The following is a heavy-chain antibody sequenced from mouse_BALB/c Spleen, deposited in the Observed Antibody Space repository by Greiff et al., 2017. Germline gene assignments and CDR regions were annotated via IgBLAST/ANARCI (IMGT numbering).Heavy chain of an antibody. D-gene: IGHD2-10*02. CDR1: GYTFTSYW. J-gene: IGHJ4*01. CDR3: TREKYGNYFDY. CDR2: IYPSDSYT. Sequence: QVQLQQPGAELVRPGASVKLSCKASGYTFTSYWINWVKQRPGQGLEWIGNIYPSDSYTNYNQKFKDKATLTVDKSSSTAYMQLSSPTSEDSAVYYCTREKYGNYFDYWGQGTSVTVSS. V-gene: IGHV1-69*02.